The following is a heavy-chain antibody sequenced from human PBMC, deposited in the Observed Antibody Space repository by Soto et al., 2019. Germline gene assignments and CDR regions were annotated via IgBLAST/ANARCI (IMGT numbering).Heavy chain of an antibody. V-gene: IGHV3-23*01. CDR3: AKKEYCGGDCYWYFDL. CDR2: ISGSGGST. D-gene: IGHD2-21*02. CDR1: GFTFSSYA. Sequence: EVQLLESGGGLVQPGGSLRLSCAASGFTFSSYAMSWVLQAPGKGLEWVSAISGSGGSTYYADSVQGRFTISRDNSKNTLYLQMNSLRAEDTAVYYCAKKEYCGGDCYWYFDLWGRGTLVTVSS. J-gene: IGHJ2*01.